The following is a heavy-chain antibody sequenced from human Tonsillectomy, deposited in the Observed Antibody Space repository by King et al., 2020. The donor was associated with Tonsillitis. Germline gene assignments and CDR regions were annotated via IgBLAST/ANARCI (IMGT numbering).Heavy chain of an antibody. V-gene: IGHV4-4*07. CDR3: ARDNCSGGSCFNDY. Sequence: QLQESGPGLEKPSETLSLTCTVSGGSISSNYWSWIRQPAGQGLEWSGRIHTSGSTNYNPSLKSRVTMSVDTTKNQLFLKMSSVTAADTAVYYCARDNCSGGSCFNDYWGQGTLVPVSS. CDR1: GGSISSNY. J-gene: IGHJ4*02. CDR2: IHTSGST. D-gene: IGHD2-15*01.